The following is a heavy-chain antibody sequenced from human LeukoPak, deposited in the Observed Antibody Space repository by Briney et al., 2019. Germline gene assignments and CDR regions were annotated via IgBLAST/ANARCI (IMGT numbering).Heavy chain of an antibody. CDR1: GGSISSGDYY. Sequence: SETLSLTCTVSGGSISSGDYYWSWIRQPPGKGLEWIGYIYYSGSTYYNPSLKSRVTISVDTSKNQFSLKLSSVTAADTAVYYCARRGWDYGDYPYSYYFDYWGQGTLVTVSS. J-gene: IGHJ4*02. CDR2: IYYSGST. D-gene: IGHD4-17*01. CDR3: ARRGWDYGDYPYSYYFDY. V-gene: IGHV4-30-4*01.